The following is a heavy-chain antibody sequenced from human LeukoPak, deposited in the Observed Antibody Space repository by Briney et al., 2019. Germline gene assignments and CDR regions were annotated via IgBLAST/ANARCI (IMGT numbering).Heavy chain of an antibody. CDR3: AREPYSSSWFDP. Sequence: PSETLSLTCTVSGGSISSYYWSWLRQPAGKGLEWIGRIYTSGSTNYNPSLKSRVTISVDTSKNQFSLKLSSVTAADTAVYYCAREPYSSSWFDPWRQGTLVTVSS. V-gene: IGHV4-4*07. CDR2: IYTSGST. J-gene: IGHJ5*02. D-gene: IGHD6-13*01. CDR1: GGSISSYY.